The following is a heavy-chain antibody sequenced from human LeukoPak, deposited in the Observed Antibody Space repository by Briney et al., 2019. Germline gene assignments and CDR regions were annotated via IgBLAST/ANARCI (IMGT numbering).Heavy chain of an antibody. CDR3: ATETNGRHYDY. Sequence: GGSLRLSCTASGLTFSTSGFNWVRQAPRKGLEWVASIGPTGADRYHADSIKGRFTISRDNANNFLYLQMNSLRAEDTAVYYCATETNGRHYDYWGQGTLLTVSS. CDR1: GLTFSTSG. CDR2: IGPTGADR. J-gene: IGHJ4*02. V-gene: IGHV3-21*06. D-gene: IGHD1-14*01.